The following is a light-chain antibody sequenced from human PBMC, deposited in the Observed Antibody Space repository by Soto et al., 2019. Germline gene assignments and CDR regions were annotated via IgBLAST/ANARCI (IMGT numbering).Light chain of an antibody. V-gene: IGKV3-11*01. CDR2: DAS. Sequence: EIVLTQSPATLSLSXXXXATLSCRASQSVSSYLAWYQQKPGKAPRLLIYDASNRATGIPVRFSGSGSWTDSTLTISSLEPQDFAVYYCQQRSNWPPLTFGGGTKVEIK. CDR3: QQRSNWPPLT. CDR1: QSVSSY. J-gene: IGKJ4*01.